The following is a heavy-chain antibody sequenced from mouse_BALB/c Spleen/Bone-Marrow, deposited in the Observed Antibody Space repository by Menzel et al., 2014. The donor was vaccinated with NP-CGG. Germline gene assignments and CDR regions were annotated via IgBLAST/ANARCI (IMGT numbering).Heavy chain of an antibody. CDR2: IDPANGNT. D-gene: IGHD2-3*01. Sequence: EVKLVESGAELVKPGASVKLSCTASGFNIKDTYMHWVKPRPEQGLEWIGRIDPANGNTKYDPKFQGKATITADTSSNTAYLQLSSLTSEDTAVYYCARSLYDGYFFWFAYWGQGTLVTVSA. CDR1: GFNIKDTY. CDR3: ARSLYDGYFFWFAY. V-gene: IGHV14-3*02. J-gene: IGHJ3*01.